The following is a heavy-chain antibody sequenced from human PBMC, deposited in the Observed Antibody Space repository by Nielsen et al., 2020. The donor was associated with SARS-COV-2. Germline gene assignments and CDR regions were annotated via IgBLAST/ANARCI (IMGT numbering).Heavy chain of an antibody. D-gene: IGHD3-10*01. J-gene: IGHJ4*02. CDR3: TRDFAGYYGSGSYPTFDY. V-gene: IGHV3-49*02. Sequence: WLRQPPGKGLEWVGFIRSKAYGGTTGYAASVKGRFTISRDDSKSIAYLQMNSLKTEDTAVYYCTRDFAGYYGSGSYPTFDYWGQGTLVTVSS. CDR2: IRSKAYGGTT.